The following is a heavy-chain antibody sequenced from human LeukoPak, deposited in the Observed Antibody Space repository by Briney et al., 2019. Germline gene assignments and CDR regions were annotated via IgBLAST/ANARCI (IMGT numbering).Heavy chain of an antibody. Sequence: ASVKVSCKASGYTFTDYYMHWVRQAPGQGLEWMGWINPNSGGTNYAQKFQGRVTMTRDTSISTAYMELSRLRSDDTAVYCCAREGPIVGATHLVDYWGQGTLVTVSS. CDR1: GYTFTDYY. V-gene: IGHV1-2*02. D-gene: IGHD1-26*01. CDR3: AREGPIVGATHLVDY. J-gene: IGHJ4*02. CDR2: INPNSGGT.